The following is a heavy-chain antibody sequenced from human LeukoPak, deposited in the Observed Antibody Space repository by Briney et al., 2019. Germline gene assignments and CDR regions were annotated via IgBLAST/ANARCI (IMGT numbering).Heavy chain of an antibody. Sequence: SVKVSCKASGGTFSSYAISWVRQAPGQGLEWMGRIIPILGIANYAQKFQGRVTITADKSTSTAYMELSSLRSEDTAEYYCARDRSSTSYFDPWGQGTLVTVSS. J-gene: IGHJ5*02. CDR1: GGTFSSYA. CDR3: ARDRSSTSYFDP. D-gene: IGHD2-2*01. V-gene: IGHV1-69*04. CDR2: IIPILGIA.